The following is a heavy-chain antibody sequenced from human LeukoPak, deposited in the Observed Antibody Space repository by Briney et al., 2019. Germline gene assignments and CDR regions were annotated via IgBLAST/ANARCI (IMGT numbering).Heavy chain of an antibody. CDR2: IYSGGST. CDR1: GFTVSSNY. D-gene: IGHD6-13*01. CDR3: ARIAAAGPVDY. Sequence: PGGSLRLSCASSGFTVSSNYMSWVRQAPGKGLEWVSVIYSGGSTYYADSVKGGFTVSRDNSKNTLYLQMNSLRAEDTAVYYCARIAAAGPVDYWGQGTLVTVSS. J-gene: IGHJ4*02. V-gene: IGHV3-66*01.